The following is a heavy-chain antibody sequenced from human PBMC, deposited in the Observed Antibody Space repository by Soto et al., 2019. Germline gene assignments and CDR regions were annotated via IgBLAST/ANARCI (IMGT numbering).Heavy chain of an antibody. CDR1: GVSLTRHY. Sequence: ETRSLTWSVSGVSLTRHYWIWIRQTPGKTLEWIGCIFYNGTTNYNPSLKSRVTISLDMSKNQFSLKLKSVSAEDTALYYCARGKRNHRYWGPGNLVTVS. CDR3: ARGKRNHRY. CDR2: IFYNGTT. D-gene: IGHD1-1*01. V-gene: IGHV4-59*11. J-gene: IGHJ4*02.